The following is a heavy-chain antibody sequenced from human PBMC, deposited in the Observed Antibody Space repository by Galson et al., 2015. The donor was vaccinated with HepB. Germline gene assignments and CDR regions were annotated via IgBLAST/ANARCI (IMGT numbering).Heavy chain of an antibody. Sequence: SVRVSCKASGGTFSSYAISWVRQAPGQGLEWMGRIIPILGIANYAQKFQGRVTITADKSTSTTYMERSSLRSEDTAVYYCARDAYDSSALDYWGQGTLVTVSS. CDR2: IIPILGIA. V-gene: IGHV1-69*04. J-gene: IGHJ4*02. CDR1: GGTFSSYA. D-gene: IGHD3-22*01. CDR3: ARDAYDSSALDY.